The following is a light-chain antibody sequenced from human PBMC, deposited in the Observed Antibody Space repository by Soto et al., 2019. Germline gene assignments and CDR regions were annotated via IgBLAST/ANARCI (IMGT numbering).Light chain of an antibody. CDR3: QQLNSYPPT. CDR2: AAS. Sequence: DIQLTQSPSTLTSSVGERVTITCRASQSISSWLAWYQQKPGKAPKLLIYAASTLQSGIPSRFSGSGSGTDFTLTISSLQPEDFATYYCQQLNSYPPTFGGGTKVDIK. J-gene: IGKJ4*01. V-gene: IGKV1-5*01. CDR1: QSISSW.